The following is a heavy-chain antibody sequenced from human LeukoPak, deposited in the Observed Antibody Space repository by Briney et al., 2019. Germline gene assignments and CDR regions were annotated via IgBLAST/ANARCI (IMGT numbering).Heavy chain of an antibody. V-gene: IGHV3-30*02. J-gene: IGHJ3*01. Sequence: GGSLRLSCAASGFTFNNYGVYWVRQAPGKGLEWVAFIRYDSSHEYYADSVKGRFTISRDNSNNTLYLQMNSLRDEDTAVYYCAKERVTTIFGVIINAFDVWGQGTMVTVSS. D-gene: IGHD3-3*01. CDR1: GFTFNNYG. CDR3: AKERVTTIFGVIINAFDV. CDR2: IRYDSSHE.